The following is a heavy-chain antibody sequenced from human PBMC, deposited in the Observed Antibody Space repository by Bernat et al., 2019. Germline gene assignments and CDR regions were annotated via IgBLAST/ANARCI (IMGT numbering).Heavy chain of an antibody. CDR2: IYYSGST. Sequence: QVQLQESGPGLVKPSETLSLTCTVSGGSISSYYWSWIRQPPGKGLEWIGYIYYSGSTNYNPSLMSRVTISVDTSKNQFSLKLSSVTAADTAVYYCARVRRGYSPNWFEPWGQGTLVTVSS. CDR1: GGSISSYY. J-gene: IGHJ5*02. V-gene: IGHV4-59*01. D-gene: IGHD5-18*01. CDR3: ARVRRGYSPNWFEP.